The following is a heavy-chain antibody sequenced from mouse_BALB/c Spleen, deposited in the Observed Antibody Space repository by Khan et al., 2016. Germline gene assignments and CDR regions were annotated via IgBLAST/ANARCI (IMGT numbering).Heavy chain of an antibody. J-gene: IGHJ4*01. CDR3: ARREYDSYYYAMDY. D-gene: IGHD2-10*02. CDR2: IRYSGST. CDR1: GYSITSAYA. Sequence: EVQLQESGPGLVKPSQSLSLTCTVTGYSITSAYAWNWFRQFPGNKMEWLGYIRYSGSTSYNPSLNSRISITRDTYKTKFFLSLNSVTTEDTATYDCARREYDSYYYAMDYWGQGTSVTVSS. V-gene: IGHV3-2*02.